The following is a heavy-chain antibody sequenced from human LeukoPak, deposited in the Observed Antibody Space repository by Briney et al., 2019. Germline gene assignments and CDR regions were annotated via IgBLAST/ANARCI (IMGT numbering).Heavy chain of an antibody. CDR3: ARVGLLRYFDWLFSHYYYMDV. CDR2: IKQDGSAK. D-gene: IGHD3-9*01. Sequence: GGSLRLSCAATGFTFSTYWMSWVRQAPGKGLEWVANIKQDGSAKYYVDSVKGRFTISRDNAKNSLYLQMNSLRAEDTAVYYCARVGLLRYFDWLFSHYYYMDVWGKGTTVTVSS. V-gene: IGHV3-7*01. CDR1: GFTFSTYW. J-gene: IGHJ6*03.